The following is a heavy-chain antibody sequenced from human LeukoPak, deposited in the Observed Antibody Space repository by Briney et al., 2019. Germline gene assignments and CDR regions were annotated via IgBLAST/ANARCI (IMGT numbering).Heavy chain of an antibody. Sequence: GGSLRLSCAASGFTFSSYWMSWVRQAPGRGLEWVANIKQDGSEKYYVDSVKGRFTISRDNAKNSLYLQMNSLRAEDTAVYYCARDYLSGSYDYWGQGTLVTVSS. CDR1: GFTFSSYW. V-gene: IGHV3-7*01. CDR3: ARDYLSGSYDY. D-gene: IGHD1-26*01. J-gene: IGHJ4*02. CDR2: IKQDGSEK.